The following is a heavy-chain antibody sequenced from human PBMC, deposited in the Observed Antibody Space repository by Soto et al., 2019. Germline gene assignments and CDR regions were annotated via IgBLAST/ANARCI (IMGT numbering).Heavy chain of an antibody. D-gene: IGHD3-3*01. CDR3: AKDRPLRFLESLPHGGMDV. Sequence: GGSLRLSCAASGFTFSSYGMHWVRQAPGKGLEWVAVISYDGSNKYYADSVKGRFTISRDNSKNTLYLQMNSLRAEDTAVYYCAKDRPLRFLESLPHGGMDVWGQGTTVTVSS. J-gene: IGHJ6*02. CDR1: GFTFSSYG. CDR2: ISYDGSNK. V-gene: IGHV3-30*18.